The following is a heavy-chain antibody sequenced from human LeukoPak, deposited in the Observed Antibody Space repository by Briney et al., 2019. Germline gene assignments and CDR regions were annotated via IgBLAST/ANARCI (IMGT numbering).Heavy chain of an antibody. CDR1: GFTFSSYG. J-gene: IGHJ3*02. CDR2: ISYDGSNK. D-gene: IGHD3-10*01. CDR3: AKGRYYYGSGSYDAFDI. Sequence: PGGSLRLSCAASGFTFSSYGMHWVRQAPGKGLEWVAVISYDGSNKYYADSVKGRFTISRDNSKNTLYLQMNSLRAEDTAVYYCAKGRYYYGSGSYDAFDIWGQGTMVTVSS. V-gene: IGHV3-30*18.